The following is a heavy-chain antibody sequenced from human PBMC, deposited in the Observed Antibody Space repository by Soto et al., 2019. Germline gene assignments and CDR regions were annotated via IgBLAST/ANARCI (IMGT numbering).Heavy chain of an antibody. V-gene: IGHV4-39*01. CDR2: IYYSGTT. D-gene: IGHD3-16*01. Sequence: PSETLSLTCTVSGGSIRSSTYYWGWIRQPPGKGLEWIGSIYYSGTTYYNPSLKSRVTISADTSKNQFSLRLTSVTAADTSVYYCASPGGYIWGSLLNYYYMDVWGKGTTVTVSS. CDR3: ASPGGYIWGSLLNYYYMDV. CDR1: GGSIRSSTYY. J-gene: IGHJ6*03.